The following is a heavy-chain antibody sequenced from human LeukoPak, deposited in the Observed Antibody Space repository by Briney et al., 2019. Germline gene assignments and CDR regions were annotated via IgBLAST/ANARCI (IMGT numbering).Heavy chain of an antibody. CDR3: AKRSGSYSVDY. Sequence: GGSLRLSCAASGFTFSSYAMNWVRQAPGKGLEWVSAITGSGGRTYYADSVKGRFTISRDNSRNTLYLQMNSLRAEDTAVYYCAKRSGSYSVDYWGQGTLVTVSS. D-gene: IGHD3-10*01. V-gene: IGHV3-23*01. CDR1: GFTFSSYA. CDR2: ITGSGGRT. J-gene: IGHJ4*02.